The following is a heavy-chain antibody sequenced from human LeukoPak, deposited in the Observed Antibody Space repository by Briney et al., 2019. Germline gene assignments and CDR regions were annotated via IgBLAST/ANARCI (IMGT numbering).Heavy chain of an antibody. CDR1: GFTFSDYW. Sequence: GGSLRLSCAASGFTFSDYWMSWVRQAPGKGLEWVASIKQDGSEDYYVDSVKGRFTISRDNAKKSMYLRMNSLRADDTAVYYCARDGGYCSGGSCYWECWGQGTLVIVPT. V-gene: IGHV3-7*01. D-gene: IGHD2-15*01. CDR2: IKQDGSED. J-gene: IGHJ4*02. CDR3: ARDGGYCSGGSCYWEC.